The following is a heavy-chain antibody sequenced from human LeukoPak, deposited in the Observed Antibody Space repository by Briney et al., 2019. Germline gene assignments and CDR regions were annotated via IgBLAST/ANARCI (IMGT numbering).Heavy chain of an antibody. CDR3: ARIVVVPAASDGYYYYGMDV. J-gene: IGHJ6*02. D-gene: IGHD2-2*01. Sequence: GSLRLSCTASGFTFSAAYMIWIRQPPGKGLEWIGYIYYSGSTNYNPSLKSRVTISVDTSKNQFSLKLSSVTAADTAVYYCARIVVVPAASDGYYYYGMDVWGQGTTVTVSS. CDR1: GFTFSAAY. CDR2: IYYSGST. V-gene: IGHV4-59*08.